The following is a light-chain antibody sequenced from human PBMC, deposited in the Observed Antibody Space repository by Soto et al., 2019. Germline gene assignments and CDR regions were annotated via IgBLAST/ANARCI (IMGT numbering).Light chain of an antibody. V-gene: IGLV2-14*03. CDR1: SSDVGGYGY. CDR2: DVS. CDR3: SSYERSNTYV. Sequence: QSVLTQPASLSGSPGQSITISCTGTSSDVGGYGYVSWYQQHPGKAPKLIIYDVSNRPSGVSIRFSGSKSGNTASLTISGLQAEDEADYYCSSYERSNTYVFGTGTKVTVL. J-gene: IGLJ1*01.